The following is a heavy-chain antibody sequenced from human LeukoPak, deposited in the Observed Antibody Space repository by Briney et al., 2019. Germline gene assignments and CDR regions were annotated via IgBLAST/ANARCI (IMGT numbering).Heavy chain of an antibody. D-gene: IGHD6-19*01. CDR2: ISSSSSTI. V-gene: IGHV3-48*01. Sequence: PGGSLRLSCAASGFTFSSYSMNWVRRAPGKGLEWVSYISSSSSTIYYADSVKGRFTISRDNAKNSLYLQMNSLRAEDTAVYYCARGSHSSGWHYLFDYWGQGTLVTVSS. J-gene: IGHJ4*02. CDR1: GFTFSSYS. CDR3: ARGSHSSGWHYLFDY.